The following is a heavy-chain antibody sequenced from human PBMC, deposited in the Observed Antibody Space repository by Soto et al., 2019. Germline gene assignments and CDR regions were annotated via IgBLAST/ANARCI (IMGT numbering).Heavy chain of an antibody. Sequence: ASVKVSCKASGYRFTGYGLHWVRQAPGQGLQWMGWINPKSGATDYAQKFQGRVTMTREMSTNTAYLELSGLRSDDTAEDTAVYYCASSFYMAGNDYYYYGMDVWGQGTTVTVSS. CDR2: INPKSGAT. D-gene: IGHD6-19*01. CDR1: GYRFTGYG. V-gene: IGHV1-2*02. CDR3: VYYCASSFYMAGNDYYYYGMDV. J-gene: IGHJ6*02.